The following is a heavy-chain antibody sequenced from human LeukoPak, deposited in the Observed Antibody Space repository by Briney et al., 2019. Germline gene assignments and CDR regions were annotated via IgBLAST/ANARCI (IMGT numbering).Heavy chain of an antibody. CDR2: IGAYNGNT. Sequence: AASVKVSCKASGYTFTTYAMNWVRQAPGQGLEWMGWIGAYNGNTNYAQKLQGRVTMTTDTSTSTAYMELRSLRSDDTAVYYCARALWEDIVVVPATQFDPWGQGTLVTVSS. J-gene: IGHJ5*02. D-gene: IGHD2-2*01. CDR3: ARALWEDIVVVPATQFDP. CDR1: GYTFTTYA. V-gene: IGHV1-18*01.